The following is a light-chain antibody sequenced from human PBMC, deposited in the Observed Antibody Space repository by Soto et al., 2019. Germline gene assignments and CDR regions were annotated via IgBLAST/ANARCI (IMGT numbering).Light chain of an antibody. J-gene: IGKJ5*01. CDR1: QSIGSS. CDR2: EAS. CDR3: QQRGEWPPGAT. Sequence: IVLTQSPGTLSLSPGDRATLSCRASQSIGSSLAWYQHRPGQAPRLLIYEASTRATGIPARFSGSGSGTDFTLNIFSLQTEDSAVYYCQQRGEWPPGATFGQGTRLEIK. V-gene: IGKV3-11*01.